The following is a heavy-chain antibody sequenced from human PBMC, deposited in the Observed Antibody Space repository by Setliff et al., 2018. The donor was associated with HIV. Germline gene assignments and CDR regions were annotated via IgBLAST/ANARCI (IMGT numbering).Heavy chain of an antibody. CDR1: GGSISSGGYY. D-gene: IGHD4-4*01. J-gene: IGHJ6*03. CDR3: ARVVYTYYYMDV. V-gene: IGHV4-31*03. Sequence: SETLSLTCTVSGGSISSGGYYWTWIRQRPGKGLEWIAFIYYSGSTYYSPSLKSRLMISVDTSKNQFSLNMTSVTAADTAVYFCARVVYTYYYMDVWGKGTTVTVSS. CDR2: IYYSGST.